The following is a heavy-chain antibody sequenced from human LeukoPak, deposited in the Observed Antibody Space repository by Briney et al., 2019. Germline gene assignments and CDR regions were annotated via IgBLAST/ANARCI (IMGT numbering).Heavy chain of an antibody. V-gene: IGHV4-39*01. D-gene: IGHD3-10*01. CDR3: ARGLDYYGSGSYLVFDY. J-gene: IGHJ4*02. CDR1: GGSISSSNYY. CDR2: IYYSGST. Sequence: SETLSLTCTVSGGSISSSNYYWGWIRQPPGKGLEWIGSIYYSGSTYYNPSLKSRVTISVDTSKNQFSLKLSSVTAAVTAVYYCARGLDYYGSGSYLVFDYWGQGTLVTVSS.